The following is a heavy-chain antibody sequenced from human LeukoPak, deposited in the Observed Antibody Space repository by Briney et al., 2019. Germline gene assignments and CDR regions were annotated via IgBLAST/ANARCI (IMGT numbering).Heavy chain of an antibody. Sequence: SETLSFTCAVYGGSFSGYYWSWIRQPPGKGLEWIGEINHSGSTNYNPSLKSRVTISVDTSKNQFSLKLSFVTAADTAVYYCARGGFWSGYHHFDYWGQGTLVTVSS. J-gene: IGHJ4*02. D-gene: IGHD3-3*01. CDR2: INHSGST. CDR3: ARGGFWSGYHHFDY. V-gene: IGHV4-34*01. CDR1: GGSFSGYY.